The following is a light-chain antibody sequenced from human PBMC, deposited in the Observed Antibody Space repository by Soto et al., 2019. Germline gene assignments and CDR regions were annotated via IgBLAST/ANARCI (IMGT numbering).Light chain of an antibody. Sequence: EIVLTQSPGTLSLSPGQRATLSCRASQSVSSTYLAWYQQKPGQAPRLLIYGTSIRATGIPDRFSGSGSGTDFTLTISRLEPEDFAVYSCQQYGTSPYTFGQGTKLEIK. J-gene: IGKJ2*01. V-gene: IGKV3-20*01. CDR1: QSVSSTY. CDR3: QQYGTSPYT. CDR2: GTS.